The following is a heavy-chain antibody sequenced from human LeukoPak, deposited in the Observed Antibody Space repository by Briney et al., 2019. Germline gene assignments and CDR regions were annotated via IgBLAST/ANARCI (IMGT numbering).Heavy chain of an antibody. Sequence: PSETLSLTCTVSGGSISSGSYYWSWIRQPAGKGLEWIGRIYTSGSTNYNPSLKSRVTISVDTSKNQFSLKLSSVTAADTAVYYCARGGVYTDSWGQGTLVTVSS. CDR2: IYTSGST. CDR3: ARGGVYTDS. J-gene: IGHJ4*02. CDR1: GGSISSGSYY. D-gene: IGHD5/OR15-5a*01. V-gene: IGHV4-61*02.